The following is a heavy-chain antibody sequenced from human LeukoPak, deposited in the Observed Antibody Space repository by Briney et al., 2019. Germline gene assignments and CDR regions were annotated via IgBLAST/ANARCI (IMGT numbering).Heavy chain of an antibody. V-gene: IGHV3-48*03. CDR1: GFTFSSYE. J-gene: IGHJ6*02. CDR3: ARIYYYYGMDV. CDR2: ISSSGSTI. Sequence: PGGSLRLSCAASGFTFSSYEMNWVRQAPGQGLEWVSYISSSGSTIYYADSVKGRFTISRDNAKNSLYLQMNSLRAEDTAVYYCARIYYYYGMDVWGQGTTVTVSS.